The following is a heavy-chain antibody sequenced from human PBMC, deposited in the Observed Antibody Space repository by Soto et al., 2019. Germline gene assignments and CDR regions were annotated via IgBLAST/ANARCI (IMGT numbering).Heavy chain of an antibody. CDR3: AGGRSSSSQSKDY. J-gene: IGHJ4*02. D-gene: IGHD6-6*01. V-gene: IGHV3-21*01. CDR2: ISSSSSYI. Sequence: GGSLRLSCAASGFTFSSYSMNWVRQAPGKGLEWVSSISSSSSYIYYADSVKGRFTISRDNAKNSLYLQMNSLRAEDTAVYYCAGGRSSSSQSKDYWGQGTLVTVS. CDR1: GFTFSSYS.